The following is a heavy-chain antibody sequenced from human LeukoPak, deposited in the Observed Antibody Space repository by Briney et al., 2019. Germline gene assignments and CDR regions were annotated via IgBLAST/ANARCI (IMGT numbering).Heavy chain of an antibody. CDR1: GGSISSYY. J-gene: IGHJ4*02. D-gene: IGHD3-22*01. Sequence: SETLSLTCTVSGGSISSYYWGWIRQPPGKGLEWIGSMYYSGSTYYNQSLKSRVTVSVDTSKNQFSLKLTSVTAADTAVYYCARQYYDSSGYYPWYFDQWGQGTLVTVSS. CDR3: ARQYYDSSGYYPWYFDQ. V-gene: IGHV4-39*01. CDR2: MYYSGST.